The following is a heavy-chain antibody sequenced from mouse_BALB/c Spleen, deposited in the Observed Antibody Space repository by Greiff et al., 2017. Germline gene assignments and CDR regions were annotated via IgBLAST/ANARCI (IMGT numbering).Heavy chain of an antibody. CDR1: GFTFSSFG. V-gene: IGHV5-17*02. CDR3: ARSLGKAMDY. Sequence: DVKLVESGGGLVQPGGSRKLSCAASGFTFSSFGMHWVRQAPEKGLEWVAYISSGSSTIYYADTVKGRFTISRDNPKNTLFLQMTSLRSEDTAMYYCARSLGKAMDYWGQGTSVTVSS. CDR2: ISSGSSTI. D-gene: IGHD2-1*01. J-gene: IGHJ4*01.